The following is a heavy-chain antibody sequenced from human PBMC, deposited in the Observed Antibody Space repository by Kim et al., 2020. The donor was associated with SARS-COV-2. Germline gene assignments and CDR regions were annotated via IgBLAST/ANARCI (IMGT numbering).Heavy chain of an antibody. Sequence: ASVKVSCKASGYTFTSYPMNWVRQAPGQGLECVGWINPNTGNPTYAQGFTGRFVFSLDTSINTAYLQISRLKPEDTAVYYCARGPGEYGGGWFDPWGQGTLVTVSS. D-gene: IGHD4-17*01. J-gene: IGHJ5*02. CDR1: GYTFTSYP. CDR3: ARGPGEYGGGWFDP. V-gene: IGHV7-4-1*02. CDR2: INPNTGNP.